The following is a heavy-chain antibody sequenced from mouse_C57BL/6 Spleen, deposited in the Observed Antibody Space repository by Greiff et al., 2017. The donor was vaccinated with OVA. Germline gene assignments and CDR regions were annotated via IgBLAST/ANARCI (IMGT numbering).Heavy chain of an antibody. J-gene: IGHJ2*01. Sequence: EVQLQQSGPELVKPGASVKISCKASGYTFTDYYMNWVKQSHGKSLEWIGDINPNNGGTSYNQKFKGKATLTVDKSSSTAYMELRSLTSEDSAVYYCATVVATPNYWGQGTTLTVSS. V-gene: IGHV1-26*01. CDR1: GYTFTDYY. D-gene: IGHD1-1*01. CDR2: INPNNGGT. CDR3: ATVVATPNY.